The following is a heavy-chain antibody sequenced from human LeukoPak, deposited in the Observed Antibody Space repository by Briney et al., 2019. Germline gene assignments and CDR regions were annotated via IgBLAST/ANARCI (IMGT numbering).Heavy chain of an antibody. D-gene: IGHD6-6*01. J-gene: IGHJ6*03. CDR1: GGPISSYY. CDR2: IYYSGSI. V-gene: IGHV4-59*04. CDR3: ARDWGVSARPGYMDV. Sequence: SETLSLTCTVSGGPISSYYWSWIRQPPGKGLEWIGNIYYSGSIYYNPSLKSRVTISVDTSKNQFSLKLSAVTAADTAVYFCARDWGVSARPGYMDVWGKGTTVTVSS.